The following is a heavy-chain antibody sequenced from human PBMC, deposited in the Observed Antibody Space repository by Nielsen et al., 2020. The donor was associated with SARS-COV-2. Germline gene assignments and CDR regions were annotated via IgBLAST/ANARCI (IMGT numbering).Heavy chain of an antibody. D-gene: IGHD2-8*01. Sequence: SVKVSCKASGGTFSSYAIGWVRQAPGQGLEWMGGIIPIFGTANYAQKFQGRVTITADESTSTAYMELSSLRSEDTAVYYCARGRDCTNGVCYSSYYYYMDVWGKGTTVTVSS. CDR3: ARGRDCTNGVCYSSYYYYMDV. V-gene: IGHV1-69*13. CDR1: GGTFSSYA. CDR2: IIPIFGTA. J-gene: IGHJ6*03.